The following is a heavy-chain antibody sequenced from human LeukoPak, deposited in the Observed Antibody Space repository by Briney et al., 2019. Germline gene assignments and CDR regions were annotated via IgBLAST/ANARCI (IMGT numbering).Heavy chain of an antibody. D-gene: IGHD3-10*01. J-gene: IGHJ4*02. CDR1: GGSISSYY. Sequence: SETLFLTCTVSGGSISSYYWSWIRQPAGKGLEWIGRIYTSGSTNYNPSLKSRVTMSVDTSKNQFSLKLSSVTAADTAVYYCAHEKINYGSGSYPIWGQGTLVTASS. V-gene: IGHV4-4*07. CDR2: IYTSGST. CDR3: AHEKINYGSGSYPI.